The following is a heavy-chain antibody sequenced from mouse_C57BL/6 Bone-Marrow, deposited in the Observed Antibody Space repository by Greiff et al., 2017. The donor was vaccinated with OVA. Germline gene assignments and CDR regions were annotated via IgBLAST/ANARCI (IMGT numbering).Heavy chain of an antibody. CDR1: GFTFSSYG. J-gene: IGHJ1*03. Sequence: EVQGVESGGDLVKPGGSLKLSCAASGFTFSSYGMSWVRQTPDKRLEWVATISSGGSYTYYPDSVKGRFTISRDNAKNTLYLQMSSLKSEDTAMYYCARHSSIIARGYFDVWGTGTTVTVSS. V-gene: IGHV5-6*01. CDR2: ISSGGSYT. CDR3: ARHSSIIARGYFDV. D-gene: IGHD2-3*01.